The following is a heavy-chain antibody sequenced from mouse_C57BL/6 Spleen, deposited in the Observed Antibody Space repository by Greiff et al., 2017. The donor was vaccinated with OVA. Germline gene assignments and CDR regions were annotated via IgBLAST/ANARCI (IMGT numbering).Heavy chain of an antibody. V-gene: IGHV5-17*01. CDR2: ISCGSSTI. CDR1: GFTFSDYG. CDR3: ARGDFDY. J-gene: IGHJ2*01. Sequence: EVQLVESGGGLVKPGGSLKLSCAASGFTFSDYGMHWVRQAPEKGLEWVAYISCGSSTIYYADTVKGRFTISRDNAKNTLFLQMTRLRAEDTAMYYCARGDFDYWGQGTTLAVSS.